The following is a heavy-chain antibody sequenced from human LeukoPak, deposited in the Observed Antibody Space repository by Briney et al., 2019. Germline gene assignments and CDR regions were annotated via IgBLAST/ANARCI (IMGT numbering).Heavy chain of an antibody. J-gene: IGHJ4*02. CDR3: VRGSRGFWSGYYRSKNVYSFDY. Sequence: ASVKVSCKASGYTFTSYDINWVRQATGQGLEWMGWMNPNSGNTGYAQKFQGRVTMTRNTSISTAYMELSSLRSEDTAVYYCVRGSRGFWSGYYRSKNVYSFDYWGQGTLVTVSS. CDR1: GYTFTSYD. CDR2: MNPNSGNT. D-gene: IGHD3-3*01. V-gene: IGHV1-8*01.